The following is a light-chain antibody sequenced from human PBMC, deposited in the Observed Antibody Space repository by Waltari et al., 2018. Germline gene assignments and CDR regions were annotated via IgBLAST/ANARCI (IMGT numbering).Light chain of an antibody. CDR3: SSYTSSSTRV. J-gene: IGLJ2*01. Sequence: QSALTQPASVSGSPGQSIPISCTGTRSDVGGYNYASWYQQPPGKAPKLIIYEVSNRPSGVSNRFSGSKAGNTASLTISGLQAEDEADYYCSSYTSSSTRVFGGGTKLTVL. V-gene: IGLV2-14*01. CDR1: RSDVGGYNY. CDR2: EVS.